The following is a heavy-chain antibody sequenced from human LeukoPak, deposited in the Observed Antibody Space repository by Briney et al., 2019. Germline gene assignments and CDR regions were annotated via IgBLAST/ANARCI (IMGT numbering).Heavy chain of an antibody. Sequence: PGGSLRLSCAASGFTFSSYEMNWVRQAPGKGLEWVSYISSSGSTIYYAHSVKGRFTISRDNAKNSLYLQMNSLRAEDTAVYDCERDRRWWCSSGSCLWVGGTCDYWGQGTLVTVSS. D-gene: IGHD2-15*01. CDR1: GFTFSSYE. V-gene: IGHV3-48*03. J-gene: IGHJ4*02. CDR3: ERDRRWWCSSGSCLWVGGTCDY. CDR2: ISSSGSTI.